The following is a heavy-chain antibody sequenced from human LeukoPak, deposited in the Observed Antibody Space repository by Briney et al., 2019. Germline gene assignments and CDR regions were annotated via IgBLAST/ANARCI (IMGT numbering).Heavy chain of an antibody. V-gene: IGHV4-38-2*01. CDR2: IYHSGST. J-gene: IGHJ3*02. CDR3: ARHGLSGITIFGVVTTSHYDAFDI. CDR1: GYSISSGYY. Sequence: SETLSLTCAVSGYSISSGYYWGWIRQPPGKGLEWIGSIYHSGSTYYNPSLKSRVTISGDTSKNQFSLKLSAVTAADTAVYYCARHGLSGITIFGVVTTSHYDAFDIWGQGTMVTVSS. D-gene: IGHD3-3*01.